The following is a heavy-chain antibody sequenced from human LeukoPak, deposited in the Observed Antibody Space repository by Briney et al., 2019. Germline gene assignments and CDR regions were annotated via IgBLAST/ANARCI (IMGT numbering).Heavy chain of an antibody. CDR3: ARDSGYSYGLSDY. CDR1: GGSISSSSYY. D-gene: IGHD5-18*01. V-gene: IGHV4-39*07. Sequence: PSETLSLTCTVSGGSISSSSYYWGWIRQPPGKGLEWIGSIYYSGSTYYNPSLKSRVTISVDTSKNQFSLKLSSVTAADTAVYYCARDSGYSYGLSDYWGQGTLVTVSS. J-gene: IGHJ4*02. CDR2: IYYSGST.